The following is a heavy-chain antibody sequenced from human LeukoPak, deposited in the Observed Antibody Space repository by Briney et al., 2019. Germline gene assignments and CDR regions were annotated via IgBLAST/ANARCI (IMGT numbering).Heavy chain of an antibody. CDR3: ARSNQADDY. D-gene: IGHD4-11*01. Sequence: GGSLRLSCAASGFTLSNYWMHWVRQVPGKGLVWVSRINPGGSSTTYADSVKGRFTISRDNAKNTLYLQMNSLRAEDTAVYYCARSNQADDYWGQGTLVTVSS. CDR2: INPGGSST. J-gene: IGHJ4*02. CDR1: GFTLSNYW. V-gene: IGHV3-74*01.